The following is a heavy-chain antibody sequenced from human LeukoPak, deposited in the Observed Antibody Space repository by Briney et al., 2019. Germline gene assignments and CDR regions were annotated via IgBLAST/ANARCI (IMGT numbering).Heavy chain of an antibody. Sequence: PGGSLRLSCAASGFTFSSYAMSWVRQAPGKGLEWVSAISGSGGSTYYADSVKGQFTISRDNSKNTLYLQMNSLRAEGTAVYYCAKDKGLVTPYYFDYWGQGTLVTVSS. CDR1: GFTFSSYA. CDR3: AKDKGLVTPYYFDY. V-gene: IGHV3-23*01. J-gene: IGHJ4*02. D-gene: IGHD3/OR15-3a*01. CDR2: ISGSGGST.